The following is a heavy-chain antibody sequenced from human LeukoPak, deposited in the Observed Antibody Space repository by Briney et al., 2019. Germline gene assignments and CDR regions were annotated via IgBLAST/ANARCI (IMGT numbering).Heavy chain of an antibody. Sequence: ASVKVSCKASGYTFTSYDINWVRQATGQGLEWMGWMNPNSGNTGYAQKFQGRVTITRNTSISTAYMELSSLRSEDTAVYYCARGQDNTIFGVVISEDYYMDVWGKGTTVTVSS. CDR3: ARGQDNTIFGVVISEDYYMDV. CDR2: MNPNSGNT. CDR1: GYTFTSYD. D-gene: IGHD3-3*01. V-gene: IGHV1-8*03. J-gene: IGHJ6*03.